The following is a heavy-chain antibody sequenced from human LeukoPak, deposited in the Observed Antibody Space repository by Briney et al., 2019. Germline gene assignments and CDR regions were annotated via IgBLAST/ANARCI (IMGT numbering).Heavy chain of an antibody. CDR1: GFTFSSYA. Sequence: PGGSLRLSCAASGFTFSSYAMHWVRQAPGNGLEWVAVISYDGSNKYYANSVKGRFTISRDNSKNTLYLQMNSLRAEDTAVYYCARREGYCSGGSCPTLDYWGQGTLVTVSS. CDR3: ARREGYCSGGSCPTLDY. V-gene: IGHV3-30*04. CDR2: ISYDGSNK. J-gene: IGHJ4*02. D-gene: IGHD2-15*01.